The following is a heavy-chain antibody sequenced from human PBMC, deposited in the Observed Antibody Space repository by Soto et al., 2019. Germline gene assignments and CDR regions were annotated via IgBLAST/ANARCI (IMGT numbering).Heavy chain of an antibody. CDR1: GYTFTSYD. CDR2: MNPNSGNT. Sequence: ASVKVSCKASGYTFTSYDINWVRQATGQGLEWMGWMNPNSGNTGYAQKFQGRVTMTRNTSISTAYMELSSLRSEDTAVYYCARSPYYDILTGLKNWFDPWGQGTLVTVS. D-gene: IGHD3-9*01. J-gene: IGHJ5*02. CDR3: ARSPYYDILTGLKNWFDP. V-gene: IGHV1-8*01.